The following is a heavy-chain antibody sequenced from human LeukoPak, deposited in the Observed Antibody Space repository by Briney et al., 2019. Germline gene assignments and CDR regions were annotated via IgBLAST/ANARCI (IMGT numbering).Heavy chain of an antibody. CDR1: GGSISSYY. V-gene: IGHV4-39*07. CDR2: IYYSGST. D-gene: IGHD1-26*01. CDR3: AREDSGSYYEAGYFDY. J-gene: IGHJ4*02. Sequence: SETLSLTCTVSGGSISSYYWGWIRQPPGKGLEWIGSIYYSGSTYYNPSLKSRVTISVDTSKNQFSLKLSSVTAADTAVYYCAREDSGSYYEAGYFDYWGQGTLVTVSS.